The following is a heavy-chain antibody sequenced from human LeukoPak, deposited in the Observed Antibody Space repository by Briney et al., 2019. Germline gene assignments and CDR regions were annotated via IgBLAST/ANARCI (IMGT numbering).Heavy chain of an antibody. D-gene: IGHD2-15*01. CDR3: ARGHCTSGSCSRWFDP. V-gene: IGHV4-61*02. Sequence: PSETLSLTCTVSGASISSGSYSWSWIRQPAGKGLEWIGRIYNSGSTNYNPSLKSRVTISVDTSKNQFSLKLSSVTAADTAVYYCARGHCTSGSCSRWFDPRGQGTLVTVSS. CDR1: GASISSGSYS. CDR2: IYNSGST. J-gene: IGHJ5*02.